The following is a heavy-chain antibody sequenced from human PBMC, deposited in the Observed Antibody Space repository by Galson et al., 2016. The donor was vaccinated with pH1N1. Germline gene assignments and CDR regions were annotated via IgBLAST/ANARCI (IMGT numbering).Heavy chain of an antibody. CDR2: IWYDGRNE. Sequence: SLRLPCAASGFKFDTFGMHWVRQAPGKGLEWVALIWYDGRNEGYADSVKGRFTISRDNSKSTLYLQMNSLRAEDTAVYYCARVRFCYGGRCFSYFENWGQGTLVTVSS. CDR3: ARVRFCYGGRCFSYFEN. V-gene: IGHV3-33*01. CDR1: GFKFDTFG. J-gene: IGHJ4*02. D-gene: IGHD4-23*01.